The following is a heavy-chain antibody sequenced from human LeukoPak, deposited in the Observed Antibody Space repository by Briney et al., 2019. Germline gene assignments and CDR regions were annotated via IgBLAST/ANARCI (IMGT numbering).Heavy chain of an antibody. V-gene: IGHV3-53*01. CDR3: ARGGRPYCINGVCYSSGPWGFDY. CDR1: GFTVSSNY. CDR2: MYSGSST. J-gene: IGHJ4*02. Sequence: GGSLRLSCAASGFTVSSNYMSWVRQAPGKGLEWVSVMYSGSSTDYADSLKVRFTISRDNSKNTLYLQMNSLRDEDTAVYYCARGGRPYCINGVCYSSGPWGFDYWGQGTLVTVSS. D-gene: IGHD2-8*01.